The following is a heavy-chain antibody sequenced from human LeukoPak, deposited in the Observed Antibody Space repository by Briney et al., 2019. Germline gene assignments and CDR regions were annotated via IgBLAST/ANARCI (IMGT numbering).Heavy chain of an antibody. CDR2: INTNTGNP. D-gene: IGHD3-3*01. V-gene: IGHV7-4-1*02. Sequence: ASVKVSCKASGYTFTSYGISWVRQAPGQGLEWMGWINTNTGNPTYAQGFTGRFVFSLDTSVSTAYLQISSLKAEDTAVYYCARVFPYYDFWSGFSLYWDHYYYMDVWGKGTTVTVSS. J-gene: IGHJ6*03. CDR1: GYTFTSYG. CDR3: ARVFPYYDFWSGFSLYWDHYYYMDV.